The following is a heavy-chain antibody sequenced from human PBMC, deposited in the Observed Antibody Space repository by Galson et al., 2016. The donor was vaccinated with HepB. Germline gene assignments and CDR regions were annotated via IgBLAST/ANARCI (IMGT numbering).Heavy chain of an antibody. CDR2: IFGSGAGT. Sequence: SLRLSCAASGFTFSSYAMTWVRQAPGKGLEWVSSIFGSGAGTRYADSVKGRFTISRDNSKNTLYLQMNTLRAEDTALYYCAKDPNGDYVGAFDDWGQGTTVTVSS. J-gene: IGHJ3*01. CDR3: AKDPNGDYVGAFDD. D-gene: IGHD4-17*01. CDR1: GFTFSSYA. V-gene: IGHV3-23*01.